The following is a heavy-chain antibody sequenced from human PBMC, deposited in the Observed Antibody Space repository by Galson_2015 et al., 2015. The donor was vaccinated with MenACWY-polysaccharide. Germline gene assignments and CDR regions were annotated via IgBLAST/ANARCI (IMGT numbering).Heavy chain of an antibody. J-gene: IGHJ4*02. CDR1: GDTSTSDW. Sequence: QSGSEATKPGESLKIACKASGDTSTSDWIGWKRQLPGESLEAMGLIYFCASYATYNPSFQGQVTISADKSITTAYLPWSSLKATDTAMYYCASPLGLWGQGTLVSVSS. CDR3: ASPLGL. CDR2: IYFCASYA. V-gene: IGHV5-51*03.